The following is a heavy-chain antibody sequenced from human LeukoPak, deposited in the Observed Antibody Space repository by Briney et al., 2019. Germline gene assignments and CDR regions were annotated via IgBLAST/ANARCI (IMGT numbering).Heavy chain of an antibody. CDR2: IYYGGST. J-gene: IGHJ3*02. CDR1: GDSITSYY. CDR3: ARRGVMGGFDI. V-gene: IGHV4-59*01. D-gene: IGHD3-16*01. Sequence: SETLSLTCSVSGDSITSYYWSWIRQPPGKGLEWIGHIYYGGSTNYKPSLKSRVTMSVDTSKNQISLKVTSVTAADTAVYYCARRGVMGGFDIWGQGTVVTVSS.